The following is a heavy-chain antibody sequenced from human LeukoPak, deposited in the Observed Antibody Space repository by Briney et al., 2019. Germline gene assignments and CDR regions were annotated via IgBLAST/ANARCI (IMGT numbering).Heavy chain of an antibody. D-gene: IGHD1-26*01. J-gene: IGHJ3*02. CDR2: IYYSGST. Sequence: PSQTLSLTCTVSGGSISSGDYYWSWIRQPPGKGLEWIGYIYYSGSTNYNPSLKSRVTISVDTSKNQFSLKLSSVTAADTAVYYCAREGATTGAFDIWGQGTMVTVSS. V-gene: IGHV4-61*08. CDR1: GGSISSGDYY. CDR3: AREGATTGAFDI.